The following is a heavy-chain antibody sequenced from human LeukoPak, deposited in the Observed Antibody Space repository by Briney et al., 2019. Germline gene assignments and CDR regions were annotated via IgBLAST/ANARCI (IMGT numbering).Heavy chain of an antibody. CDR1: GGSISRSGYY. Sequence: PSETLSLTCTVSGGSISRSGYYWGWFRQPPGKGLEWIGSIYYSGSTYYNPSLKSRVTISVDTSKNQFSLKLTSVTVADTAVCYCARVDNWGSTDYWGQGTLVTVSS. CDR2: IYYSGST. CDR3: ARVDNWGSTDY. J-gene: IGHJ4*02. V-gene: IGHV4-39*07. D-gene: IGHD7-27*01.